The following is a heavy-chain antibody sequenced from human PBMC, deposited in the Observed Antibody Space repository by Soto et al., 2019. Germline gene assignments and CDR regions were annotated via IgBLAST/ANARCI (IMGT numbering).Heavy chain of an antibody. CDR2: VFQSGST. V-gene: IGHV4-4*02. CDR1: GVSITSDNW. Sequence: PSETLSLTCAVSGVSITSDNWWRWVRQPPGKGLEWIGEVFQSGSTNYNPSLKSRVTISVDKSKNHLSLKLSSVTAADTAVYYCARTPFTYSAVDVWGQGTTVTVSS. J-gene: IGHJ6*02. CDR3: ARTPFTYSAVDV. D-gene: IGHD2-2*01.